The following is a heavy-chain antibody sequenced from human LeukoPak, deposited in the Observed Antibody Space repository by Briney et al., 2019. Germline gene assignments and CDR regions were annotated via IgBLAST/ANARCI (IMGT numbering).Heavy chain of an antibody. J-gene: IGHJ4*02. CDR3: AKGSSWFDY. V-gene: IGHV3-43*02. CDR1: GFTFDDYA. CDR2: ISGDGGST. D-gene: IGHD6-13*01. Sequence: PGGSLRLSCAASGFTFDDYAMHWVRQGPGKGLEWVSAISGDGGSTYCADSVEGRFTISRDNSKNSLYLQMNSLRTEDTALYYCAKGSSWFDYWGQGTLVTVSS.